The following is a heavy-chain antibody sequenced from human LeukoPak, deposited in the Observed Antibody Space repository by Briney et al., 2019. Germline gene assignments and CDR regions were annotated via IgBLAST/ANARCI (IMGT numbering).Heavy chain of an antibody. J-gene: IGHJ4*02. Sequence: ASVKVSCKASGYTFTGYYIHWVRQAPGQGLEWMGWVNPNSGNTGYAQKFQGRVTITRNTSISTAYMELSSLRSEDTAVYYCARGYSYGYAPYWGQGTLVTVSS. CDR3: ARGYSYGYAPY. V-gene: IGHV1-8*03. D-gene: IGHD5-18*01. CDR2: VNPNSGNT. CDR1: GYTFTGYY.